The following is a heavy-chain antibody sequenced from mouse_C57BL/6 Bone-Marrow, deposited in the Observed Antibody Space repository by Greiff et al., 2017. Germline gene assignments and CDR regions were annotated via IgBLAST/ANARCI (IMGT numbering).Heavy chain of an antibody. Sequence: QVQLQQSDAELVKPGASVKISCKVSGYTFTDHTIHWMKQRPEQGLEWIGYIYPRDGSSKYNEKFKGKATLTADKSSSTAYMQLNSLTSEDAAVYFCALPTIVTTWYFDVWGTGTTVTVSS. D-gene: IGHD2-5*01. V-gene: IGHV1-78*01. CDR1: GYTFTDHT. CDR2: IYPRDGSS. J-gene: IGHJ1*03. CDR3: ALPTIVTTWYFDV.